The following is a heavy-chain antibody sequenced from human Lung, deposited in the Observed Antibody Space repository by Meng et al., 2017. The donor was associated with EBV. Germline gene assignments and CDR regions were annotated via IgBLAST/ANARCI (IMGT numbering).Heavy chain of an antibody. CDR3: ARATPTVATDS. J-gene: IGHJ4*02. Sequence: VQVQQWGAGLLRPSGPPSVSCVVYCDSSREYHWTGIRQLPGKGLEWIDEINHSGSTNYNPPLKSGDSMSQDTYKGQLSLTLNDVTAAYTGVYYCARATPTVATDSWGQGTLVTVSS. D-gene: IGHD4-23*01. CDR2: INHSGST. CDR1: CDSSREYH. V-gene: IGHV4-34*01.